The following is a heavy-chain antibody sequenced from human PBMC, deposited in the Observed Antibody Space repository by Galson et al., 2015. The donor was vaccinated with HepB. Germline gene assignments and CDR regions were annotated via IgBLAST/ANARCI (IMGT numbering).Heavy chain of an antibody. V-gene: IGHV3-30*18. CDR2: ISYHGSNK. Sequence: SLRLSCAASGFTFSSYGMHWVRQAPGKGLEWVAVISYHGSNKYYADSVKGRFTISRDNSKNMLYLQMNSLRTEDTAVYYCAKDVSGAYTYGAITYFDYWGQGTLVAVSS. D-gene: IGHD5-18*01. CDR3: AKDVSGAYTYGAITYFDY. J-gene: IGHJ4*02. CDR1: GFTFSSYG.